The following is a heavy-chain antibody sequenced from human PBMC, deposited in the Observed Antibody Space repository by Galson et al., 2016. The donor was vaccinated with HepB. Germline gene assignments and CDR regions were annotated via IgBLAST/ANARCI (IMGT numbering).Heavy chain of an antibody. J-gene: IGHJ6*02. D-gene: IGHD3-9*01. CDR1: AFTFNKYG. CDR3: TEDLHDILATYHYGMDV. V-gene: IGHV3-30*18. Sequence: SLRLSCAASAFTFNKYGMHWVRQAPGKGLEWVAVISYDGSNKFYGDFVKGRFTISRDNSQYMLYLQMNSLRHEDTAVYYATEDLHDILATYHYGMDVWGQGTTVTVSS. CDR2: ISYDGSNK.